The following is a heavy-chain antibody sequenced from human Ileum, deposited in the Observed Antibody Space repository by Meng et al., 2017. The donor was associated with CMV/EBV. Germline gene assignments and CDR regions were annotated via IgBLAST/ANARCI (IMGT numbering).Heavy chain of an antibody. CDR2: ISWNSDRL. V-gene: IGHV3-9*01. J-gene: IGHJ6*02. CDR1: GFDLDDFA. D-gene: IGHD3-9*01. Sequence: SLKISCVGSGFDLDDFAMHWVRQVPGKGLEGVSSISWNSDRLDYAGPVKGRFTISRDNAKNSLFVQMSSLKPEDTALYYCAKDVGAYAGFETWGQGTAVTVSS. CDR3: AKDVGAYAGFET.